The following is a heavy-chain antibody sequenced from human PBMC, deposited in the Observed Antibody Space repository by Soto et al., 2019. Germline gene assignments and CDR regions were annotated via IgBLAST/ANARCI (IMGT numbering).Heavy chain of an antibody. CDR3: ARGLLAYCGGDCALFDS. CDR2: IHYSGST. CDR1: GGSISTTYY. V-gene: IGHV4-59*01. J-gene: IGHJ4*02. D-gene: IGHD2-21*02. Sequence: SETLSLTCTVSGGSISTTYYWSWIRQPPRKGLKWIGNIHYSGSTNYNPSFKSPVTISVDTSKNQFSLKVNSVTAADTAVYYCARGLLAYCGGDCALFDSWGQGTLVTVSS.